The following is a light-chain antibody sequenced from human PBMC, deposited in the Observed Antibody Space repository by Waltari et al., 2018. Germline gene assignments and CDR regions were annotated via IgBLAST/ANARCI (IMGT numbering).Light chain of an antibody. CDR2: INN. Sequence: QSVLTQSPSASGAPGQTVTISCSGGNSNVGSNSVDWYQQFPGAAPKLLIYINNERPSGVSDRFSGSKSGTSASLASSNLQSDDEADYYCAAWDDSLNGPVFGGGTKVTV. V-gene: IGLV1-44*01. J-gene: IGLJ3*02. CDR3: AAWDDSLNGPV. CDR1: NSNVGSNS.